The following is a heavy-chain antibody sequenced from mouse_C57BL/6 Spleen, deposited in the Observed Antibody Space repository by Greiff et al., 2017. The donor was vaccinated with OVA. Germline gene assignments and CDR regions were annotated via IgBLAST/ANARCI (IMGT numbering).Heavy chain of an antibody. D-gene: IGHD1-1*01. J-gene: IGHJ2*01. CDR2: ISGGGGNT. CDR1: GLTFSSYT. CDR3: ARHAFITTVVATRGYFDY. Sequence: EVKVVESGGGLVKPGGSLKLSCAASGLTFSSYTMSWVRQTPEKRLEWVATISGGGGNTYYPDSVKGRFTISRDNAKNTLYLQMSSLRSEDTALYYCARHAFITTVVATRGYFDYWGQGTTLTVSS. V-gene: IGHV5-9*01.